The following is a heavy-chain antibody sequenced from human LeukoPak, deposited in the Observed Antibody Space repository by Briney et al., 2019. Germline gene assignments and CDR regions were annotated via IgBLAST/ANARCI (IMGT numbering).Heavy chain of an antibody. CDR3: ARHSSSWYLGWFDP. D-gene: IGHD6-13*01. CDR2: IYYSGST. V-gene: IGHV4-59*01. J-gene: IGHJ5*02. CDR1: GGSTSSFY. Sequence: SSETLSLTCTVSGGSTSSFYWSWIRQPPGKGLEWIGYIYYSGSTNYNPSLKSRVTISVDTSKNQFSLKLSSVTAADTAVYYCARHSSSWYLGWFDPWGQGTLVTVSS.